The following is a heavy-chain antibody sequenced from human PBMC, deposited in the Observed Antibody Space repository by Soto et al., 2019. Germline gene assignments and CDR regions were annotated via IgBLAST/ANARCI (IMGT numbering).Heavy chain of an antibody. D-gene: IGHD4-17*01. J-gene: IGHJ6*03. CDR3: ARDSTLGDYKSGDYYYYMDV. CDR1: GGTFSSYT. Sequence: QVQLVQSGAEVKKPGSSVKVSCKASGGTFSSYTISWVRQAPGQGLGWMGRIIPILGIANYAQKFQGRVTITADKSTSTAYMELSSLRSEDTAVYYCARDSTLGDYKSGDYYYYMDVWGKGTTVTVSS. CDR2: IIPILGIA. V-gene: IGHV1-69*08.